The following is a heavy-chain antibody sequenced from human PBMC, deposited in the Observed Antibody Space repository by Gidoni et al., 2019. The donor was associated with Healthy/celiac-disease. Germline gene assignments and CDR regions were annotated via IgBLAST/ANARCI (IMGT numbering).Heavy chain of an antibody. CDR1: GYTFPSYD. CDR3: ARVRERVSRSLYGMDV. J-gene: IGHJ6*02. D-gene: IGHD3-3*01. V-gene: IGHV1-8*01. CDR2: MNPTSGNK. Sequence: VQLVQSGAEVKKPGSSVKVSCKASGYTFPSYDINWVRHATGQGREWMGWMNPTSGNKGYAQKFQVRVTMTRNTSISTAYMEMSRLRSEDTAVYYCARVRERVSRSLYGMDVWGQGTTVTVSS.